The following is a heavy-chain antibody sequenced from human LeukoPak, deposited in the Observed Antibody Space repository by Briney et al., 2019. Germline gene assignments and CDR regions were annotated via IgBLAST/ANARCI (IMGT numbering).Heavy chain of an antibody. CDR2: IKSKSDGGTT. D-gene: IGHD5-12*01. V-gene: IGHV3-15*01. Sequence: GGSLRLSCAASGFTFSSYAMSWVRQAPGKGLEWVGRIKSKSDGGTTDYAAPVKGRFTISRDDSKSTLFLQMNSLRSEDTAVYYCTTSSGYDYLYGYWGQGTLVTVSS. CDR3: TTSSGYDYLYGY. J-gene: IGHJ4*02. CDR1: GFTFSSYA.